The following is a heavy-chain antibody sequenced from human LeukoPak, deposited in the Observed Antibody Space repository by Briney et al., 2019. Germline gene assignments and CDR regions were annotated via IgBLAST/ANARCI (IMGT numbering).Heavy chain of an antibody. CDR2: IYHSGST. CDR1: GGSFSGYY. J-gene: IGHJ4*02. V-gene: IGHV4-34*01. D-gene: IGHD6-6*01. CDR3: ARVYGSSSSGIFDY. Sequence: SETLSLTCAVYGGSFSGYYWSRIRQPPGKGLEWIGYIYHSGSTYYNPSLKSRVTISVDRSKNQFSLKLSSVTAADTAVYYCARVYGSSSSGIFDYWGQGTLVTVSS.